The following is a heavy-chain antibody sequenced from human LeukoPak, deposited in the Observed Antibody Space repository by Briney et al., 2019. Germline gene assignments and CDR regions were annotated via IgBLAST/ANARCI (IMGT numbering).Heavy chain of an antibody. J-gene: IGHJ5*02. CDR3: ARQNMEWLTNWFDP. Sequence: SETLSLTCTVSGGSISSYYWSWIRQPPGKGLEWIGYIYYSGSTNYNPSLKSRVTISVDTSKNQFSLKLSSVTAADTAVYYCARQNMEWLTNWFDPWGQGTLVTVSS. CDR2: IYYSGST. D-gene: IGHD3-3*01. CDR1: GGSISSYY. V-gene: IGHV4-59*01.